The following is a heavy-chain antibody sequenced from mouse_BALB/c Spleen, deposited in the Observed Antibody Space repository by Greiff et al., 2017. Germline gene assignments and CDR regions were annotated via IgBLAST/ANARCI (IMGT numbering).Heavy chain of an antibody. Sequence: QVQLQQSGAELARPGASVKLSCKASGYTFTSYWMQWVKQRPGQGLEWIGAIYPGDGDTRYTQKFKGKATLTADKSSSTAYMQLSSLASEDSAVYYCARLGYYYGTPYAMDYWGQGTSVTVSS. CDR1: GYTFTSYW. CDR2: IYPGDGDT. D-gene: IGHD1-1*01. J-gene: IGHJ4*01. CDR3: ARLGYYYGTPYAMDY. V-gene: IGHV1-87*01.